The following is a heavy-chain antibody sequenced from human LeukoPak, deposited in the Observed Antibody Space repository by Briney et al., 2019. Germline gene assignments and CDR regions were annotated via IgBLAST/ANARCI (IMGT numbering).Heavy chain of an antibody. CDR3: ARGHYGLDV. Sequence: PGGSLRLSCAASGFTFSDYYISWIRQAPGKGLEWVSYIHPTGSSTYYADSVKGRFPISRDNSKKTLYLQMNNLRAEDTAVYYCARGHYGLDVWGQGTTVTVSS. CDR1: GFTFSDYY. CDR2: IHPTGSST. V-gene: IGHV3-11*01. J-gene: IGHJ6*02.